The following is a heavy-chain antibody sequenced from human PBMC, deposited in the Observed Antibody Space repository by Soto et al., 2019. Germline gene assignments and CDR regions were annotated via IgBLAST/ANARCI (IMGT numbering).Heavy chain of an antibody. CDR2: IYYSGST. D-gene: IGHD3-10*01. Sequence: SETLSLTCTVSGGSIGSYCWSWIRQPPGKGLEWIGYIYYSGSTNYNPSLKSRVTISVDTSKNQFSLKLSSVTAADTAVYYCARDPDGSGSFPFDYWGQGTLVSVSS. J-gene: IGHJ4*02. CDR3: ARDPDGSGSFPFDY. V-gene: IGHV4-59*01. CDR1: GGSIGSYC.